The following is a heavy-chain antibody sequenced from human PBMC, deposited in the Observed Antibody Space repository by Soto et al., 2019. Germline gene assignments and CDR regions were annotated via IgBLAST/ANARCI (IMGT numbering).Heavy chain of an antibody. Sequence: PGGSLRLSCAASGFTFSSYGISWVRLSPGKGLEWVSAISGSGGSTYYADSVKGRFTISRDNSKNTLYLQMHSLRAEDTAVYYCAKDRTYDSSGSFDYWGQGTLVTVSS. D-gene: IGHD3-22*01. CDR1: GFTFSSYG. J-gene: IGHJ4*02. CDR2: ISGSGGST. CDR3: AKDRTYDSSGSFDY. V-gene: IGHV3-23*01.